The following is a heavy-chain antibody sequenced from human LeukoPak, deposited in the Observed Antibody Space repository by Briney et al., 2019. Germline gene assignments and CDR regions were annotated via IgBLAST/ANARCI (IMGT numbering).Heavy chain of an antibody. CDR3: ASRRGGWFGELSHWYFDL. V-gene: IGHV4-39*07. CDR1: GGSISSSSYY. D-gene: IGHD3-10*01. CDR2: IYYSGST. J-gene: IGHJ2*01. Sequence: PSETLSLTCTVSGGSISSSSYYWGWIRQPPGKGLEWIGSIYYSGSTYYNPSLKSRVTISVDTSKNQFSLKLSSVTAADTAVYYCASRRGGWFGELSHWYFDLWGRGTLVTVSS.